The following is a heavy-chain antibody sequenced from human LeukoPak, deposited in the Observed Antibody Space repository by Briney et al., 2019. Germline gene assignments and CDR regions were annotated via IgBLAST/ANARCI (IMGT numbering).Heavy chain of an antibody. D-gene: IGHD5-24*01. J-gene: IGHJ4*02. CDR3: ARDYKYAFDN. V-gene: IGHV3-48*01. Sequence: GGPRLLSGAASGFTCSDDSRKGGRAARGEGLEWISYIGIDSGNTNYADSVKGRFTISGDKAKNSLYLQMNSLRVEDTAVYYCARDYKYAFDNWGQGTLVTVSS. CDR1: GFTCSDDS. CDR2: IGIDSGNT.